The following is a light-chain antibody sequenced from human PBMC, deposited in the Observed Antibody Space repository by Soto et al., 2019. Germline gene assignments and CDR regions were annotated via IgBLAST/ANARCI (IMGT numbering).Light chain of an antibody. J-gene: IGKJ1*01. CDR3: QQYNNWPVT. CDR1: QSVSSN. CDR2: GAS. V-gene: IGKV3-15*01. Sequence: EIVMTQSPATLSVSLGERATLSCRASQSVSSNLAWYQQKPGQAPRLLIYGASTRATGIPARFRGSGSGTEFTLTISILQSEDVAVYYCQQYNNWPVTFGQGTKVDIK.